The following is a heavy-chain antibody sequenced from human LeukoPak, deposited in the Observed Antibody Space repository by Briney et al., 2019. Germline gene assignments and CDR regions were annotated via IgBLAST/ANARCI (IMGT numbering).Heavy chain of an antibody. V-gene: IGHV4-4*07. CDR1: GGSISTYY. CDR2: IYNTGST. D-gene: IGHD6-6*01. J-gene: IGHJ5*02. CDR3: ARDRSGSYSSSYWFDP. Sequence: PSETLSLTCTVSGGSISTYYWSWIRQPAGKGLEWIGRIYNTGSTNYNPSLKRRVIMSVDTSKSQFSLKLSSVTAADTAVYYCARDRSGSYSSSYWFDPWGQGTLVSVSS.